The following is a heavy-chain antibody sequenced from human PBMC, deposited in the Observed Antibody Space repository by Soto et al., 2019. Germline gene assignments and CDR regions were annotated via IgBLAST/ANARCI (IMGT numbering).Heavy chain of an antibody. V-gene: IGHV3-30*18. CDR2: ISYDGSNK. D-gene: IGHD3-22*01. CDR3: AKLPSDSSGSPFDY. CDR1: GFTFSSYG. Sequence: GGSLRLSCAASGFTFSSYGMHWFRQAPGKGLEGVAVISYDGSNKYYADSVKGRFTISRDNSKNTLYLQMNSLRAEDTAVYYCAKLPSDSSGSPFDYWGQGTLVTVSS. J-gene: IGHJ4*02.